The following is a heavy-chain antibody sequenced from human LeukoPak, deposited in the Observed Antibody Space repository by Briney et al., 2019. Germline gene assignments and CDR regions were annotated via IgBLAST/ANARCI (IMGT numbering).Heavy chain of an antibody. CDR2: INHSGST. J-gene: IGHJ4*02. V-gene: IGHV4-34*01. CDR1: GGSFSGYY. Sequence: PSETLSLTCAVYGGSFSGYYWSWIRQPPGKGLEWIGEINHSGSTNYNPSLKSRVTISVDTSKNQFSLKLSSVTAADTAVYYCARHGGSYSLDYWGQGTLVTVSS. CDR3: ARHGGSYSLDY. D-gene: IGHD1-26*01.